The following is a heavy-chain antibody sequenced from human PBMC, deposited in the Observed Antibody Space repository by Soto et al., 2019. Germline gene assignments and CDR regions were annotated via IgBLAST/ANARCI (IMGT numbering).Heavy chain of an antibody. CDR2: INHSGST. V-gene: IGHV4-34*01. CDR1: GGSFSGYY. Sequence: QVQLQQWGAGLLKPSETLSLTCAVYGGSFSGYYWSWIRQPPGKGLEWIGEINHSGSTNYNPSLKSRVTISVDTSKNQFSLKLSSVTAADTAVYYCVRGTVLLRLSTGYYYGMDVWGQGTTVTVSS. J-gene: IGHJ6*02. D-gene: IGHD5-18*01. CDR3: VRGTVLLRLSTGYYYGMDV.